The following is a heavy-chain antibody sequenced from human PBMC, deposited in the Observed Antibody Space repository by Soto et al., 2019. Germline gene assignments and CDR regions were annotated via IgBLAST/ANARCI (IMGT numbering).Heavy chain of an antibody. CDR3: AHRREVEPNYYGMDV. CDR2: IYWNDDK. J-gene: IGHJ6*02. Sequence: GSGPTLVNPAQTLTLTCTFSGFSLSTSGVGVGWIRQPPGKALEWLALIYWNDDKRYSPSLKSRLTITKDTSKNQVVLTMTNMDPVDTATYYCAHRREVEPNYYGMDVWGQGTTVTVSS. CDR1: GFSLSTSGVG. D-gene: IGHD2-15*01. V-gene: IGHV2-5*01.